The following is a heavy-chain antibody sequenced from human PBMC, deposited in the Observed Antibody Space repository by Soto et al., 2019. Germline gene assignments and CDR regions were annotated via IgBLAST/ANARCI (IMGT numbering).Heavy chain of an antibody. CDR1: GFICSSYD. CDR3: AKATATGGGAFDI. CDR2: ILVDGRT. V-gene: IGHV3-23*01. Sequence: GGSLRLSXAASGFICSSYDMSWVRQAPGKGLEWVSTILVDGRTFYVDSVKGRFTISRDSSQNTVYLQMNSLTVGDTALYYCAKATATGGGAFDICGQGTMVTVSS. J-gene: IGHJ3*02. D-gene: IGHD2-8*02.